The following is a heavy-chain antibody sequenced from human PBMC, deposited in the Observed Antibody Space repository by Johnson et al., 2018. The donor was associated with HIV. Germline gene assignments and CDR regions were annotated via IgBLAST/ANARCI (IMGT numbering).Heavy chain of an antibody. CDR1: GITFSDHY. CDR2: TRNKANGYTT. J-gene: IGHJ3*02. D-gene: IGHD3-22*01. CDR3: ARQHKYDSSGQGGGLDI. V-gene: IGHV3-72*01. Sequence: VQLVESGGGLVHPGGSLRLSCAASGITFSDHYMDWVRQAPGKGLEWVGRTRNKANGYTTEMYYVDSVKGRFTISRDNAKNSLYLEINSLRAEDTALYYCARQHKYDSSGQGGGLDIWGQGTMVTVSS.